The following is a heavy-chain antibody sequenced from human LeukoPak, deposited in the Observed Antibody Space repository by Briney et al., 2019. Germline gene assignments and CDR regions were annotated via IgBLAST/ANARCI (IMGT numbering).Heavy chain of an antibody. V-gene: IGHV3-30-3*01. D-gene: IGHD1-26*01. CDR3: AKEKWELLRSFDY. Sequence: GRSLRLSCAASGFTFSSYAMHWARQAPGKGLEWVAVISYDGSNKYYADSVKGRFTISRDNSKDTLYLQMNSLRAEDTAVYYCAKEKWELLRSFDYWGQGTLVTVSS. J-gene: IGHJ4*02. CDR1: GFTFSSYA. CDR2: ISYDGSNK.